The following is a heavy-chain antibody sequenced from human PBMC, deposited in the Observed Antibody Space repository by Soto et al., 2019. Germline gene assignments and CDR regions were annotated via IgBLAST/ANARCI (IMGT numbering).Heavy chain of an antibody. V-gene: IGHV3-30*18. D-gene: IGHD1-26*01. CDR2: ISYEGSKE. CDR3: AKDGPTYSGTYLDY. J-gene: IGHJ4*02. CDR1: GFAFSSYG. Sequence: QGQLMESGGGVVQPGRSLRLSCAASGFAFSSYGMHWVRQAPGKGLEWVATISYEGSKEFYADSVKGRFTISRDNSKKTLDLQMNSLRAEDTAVYYCAKDGPTYSGTYLDYWGQGTLVTVSS.